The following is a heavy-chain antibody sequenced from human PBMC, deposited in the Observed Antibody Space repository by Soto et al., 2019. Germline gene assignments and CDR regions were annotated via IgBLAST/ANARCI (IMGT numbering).Heavy chain of an antibody. V-gene: IGHV1-2*02. D-gene: IGHD3-22*01. Sequence: GASVKVSYKASGYTFTGYYMHCVRQAPGQGLEWMGWINPNSGGTNYAQKFQGRVTMTRDTSISTAYMELSRLRSDDTAVYYCARDWGDYYDSSGPDYWGQGTLVTVSS. J-gene: IGHJ4*02. CDR3: ARDWGDYYDSSGPDY. CDR1: GYTFTGYY. CDR2: INPNSGGT.